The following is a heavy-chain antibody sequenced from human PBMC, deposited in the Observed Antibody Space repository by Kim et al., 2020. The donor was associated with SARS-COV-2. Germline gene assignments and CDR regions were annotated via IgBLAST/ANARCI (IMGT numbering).Heavy chain of an antibody. J-gene: IGHJ4*02. CDR1: GFTFSSYE. CDR2: ISSSGSTI. Sequence: GGSLRLSCAASGFTFSSYEMNWVRQAPGKGLEWVSYISSSGSTIYYADSVKGRFTISRDNAKNSLYLQMNSLRAEDTAVYYCARATGRKPDYWGQGTLVTVSS. CDR3: ARATGRKPDY. D-gene: IGHD1-1*01. V-gene: IGHV3-48*03.